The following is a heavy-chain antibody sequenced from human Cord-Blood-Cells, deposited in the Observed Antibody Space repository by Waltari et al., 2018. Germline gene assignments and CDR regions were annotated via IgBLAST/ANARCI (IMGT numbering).Heavy chain of an antibody. V-gene: IGHV4-34*01. D-gene: IGHD3-3*01. Sequence: QVQLQQWGAGLLKPSETLSLTCAVYGGSFSGYYWSWIRQPPGKGLEWIGEINHSGSTNYNPSRKRRVTISVDTSKNQFSLKLSSVTAADTAVYYCARGGRSWYEFWSGYYNGYFQHWGQGTLVTVSS. J-gene: IGHJ1*01. CDR3: ARGGRSWYEFWSGYYNGYFQH. CDR2: INHSGST. CDR1: GGSFSGYY.